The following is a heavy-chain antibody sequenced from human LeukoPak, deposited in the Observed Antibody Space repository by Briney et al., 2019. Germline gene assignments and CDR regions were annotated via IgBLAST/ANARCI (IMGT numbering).Heavy chain of an antibody. Sequence: GGSLRLSCAASGFTFSSYAMSWVRQAPGKGLEWASAISGSGGSTYYADSVKGRFTISRDNSKNTLYLQMNSLRAEDTAVYYCAKTYYDILTGYYKRDYFDYWGQGTLVTVSS. V-gene: IGHV3-23*01. CDR2: ISGSGGST. J-gene: IGHJ4*02. CDR1: GFTFSSYA. D-gene: IGHD3-9*01. CDR3: AKTYYDILTGYYKRDYFDY.